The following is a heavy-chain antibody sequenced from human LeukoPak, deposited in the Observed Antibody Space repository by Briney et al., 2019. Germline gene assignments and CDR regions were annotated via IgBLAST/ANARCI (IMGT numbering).Heavy chain of an antibody. J-gene: IGHJ4*02. CDR2: IKSKTDGGTT. Sequence: PGGSLRLSCAASGFTFSSYWMSWVRQAPGKGLEGVGRIKSKTDGGTTDYAAPVKGRFTISRDDSKNTLYLQMNSLKTEDTAVYYCTTDGWGATGFDYWGQGTLVTVSS. CDR3: TTDGWGATGFDY. CDR1: GFTFSSYW. D-gene: IGHD1-26*01. V-gene: IGHV3-15*01.